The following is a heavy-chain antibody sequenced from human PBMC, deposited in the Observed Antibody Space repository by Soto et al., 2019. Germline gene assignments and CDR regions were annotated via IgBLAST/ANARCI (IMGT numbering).Heavy chain of an antibody. CDR1: GGSFSNYA. D-gene: IGHD3-9*01. V-gene: IGHV1-69*13. J-gene: IGHJ4*02. Sequence: SVKVSCKASGGSFSNYAISWVRQAPGQGLEWMGGITPIFGRANYAQKFQGRVTITADESTSTAYMELSSLRSEDTAIYYCARGWSYDILTGFSYWGQGTLVTVSS. CDR3: ARGWSYDILTGFSY. CDR2: ITPIFGRA.